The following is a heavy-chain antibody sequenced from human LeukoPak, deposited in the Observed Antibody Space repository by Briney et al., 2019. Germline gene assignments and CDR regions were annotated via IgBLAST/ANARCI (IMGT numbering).Heavy chain of an antibody. CDR1: GFTFSSYS. CDR2: IRSKAYGGTT. D-gene: IGHD3-9*01. CDR3: TRALRYFDWLTYFDY. J-gene: IGHJ4*02. Sequence: PGGSLRLSCAASGFTFSSYSMNWVRQAPGKGLEWVGFIRSKAYGGTTEYAASVKGRFTISRDDSKSIAYLQMNSLKTEDTAVYYCTRALRYFDWLTYFDYWGQGTLVTVSS. V-gene: IGHV3-49*04.